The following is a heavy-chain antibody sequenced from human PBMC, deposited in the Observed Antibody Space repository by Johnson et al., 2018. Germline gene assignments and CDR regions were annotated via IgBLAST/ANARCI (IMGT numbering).Heavy chain of an antibody. CDR3: ARVISTVRGSNFYMDV. CDR2: IYNDGSV. CDR1: GLTVSSDY. Sequence: EVQLVESGGGLVQPGGSLRLSCAASGLTVSSDYMTWVRQAPGKGLEWVSVIYNDGSVFFADSVKGRFSISRDNSKNTLFLQMNRLIGEDSAVYYCARVISTVRGSNFYMDVWGKGTTVTVSS. V-gene: IGHV3-66*02. J-gene: IGHJ6*03. D-gene: IGHD3-9*01.